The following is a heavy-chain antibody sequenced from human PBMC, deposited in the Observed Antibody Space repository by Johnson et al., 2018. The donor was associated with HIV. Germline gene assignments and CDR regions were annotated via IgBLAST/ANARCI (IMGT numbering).Heavy chain of an antibody. J-gene: IGHJ3*02. CDR2: MNQDGSEK. CDR1: GFTFSSYW. CDR3: ARTLIAVAAAGNAFDI. D-gene: IGHD6-19*01. V-gene: IGHV3-7*05. Sequence: VQLVETGGGLVQPGGSLRLSCAASGFTFSSYWMTWVRQAPGKGLEWVANMNQDGSEKYYVDSVKGRFTVSRDNTKNSLYLQMNRLRGDDTAVYYCARTLIAVAAAGNAFDIWGRGTMVTVSS.